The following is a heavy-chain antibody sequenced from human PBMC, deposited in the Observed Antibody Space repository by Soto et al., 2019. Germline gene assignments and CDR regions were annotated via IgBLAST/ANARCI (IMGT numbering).Heavy chain of an antibody. D-gene: IGHD2-2*01. CDR3: ARHLARYCSTTNCYYYFDF. J-gene: IGHJ4*02. CDR1: GFTFTSYS. CDR2: IRQDGHEK. Sequence: PGGSLRLSCAVSGFTFTSYSMSWVRQAPGEGLEWVANIRQDGHEKYYVDSVRGRFTISRDNAQNSLYLQMDSLRAEDTAMYYCARHLARYCSTTNCYYYFDFWGQGTLVTVSS. V-gene: IGHV3-7*03.